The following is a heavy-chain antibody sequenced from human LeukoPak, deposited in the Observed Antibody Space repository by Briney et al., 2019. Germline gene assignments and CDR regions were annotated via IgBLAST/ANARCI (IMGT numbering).Heavy chain of an antibody. J-gene: IGHJ4*02. V-gene: IGHV3-53*01. D-gene: IGHD2-21*02. CDR2: IYSGGFT. Sequence: GGSLRLSCAASGFTVSSSYMSWVRQAPGKGLEWVSVIYSGGFTYYADSVKGRFTVSRDNSKNTLYVQMKSLRAEDTAVYYCAKDFVVVPGNVNYFDYWGQGTLVTVSS. CDR1: GFTVSSSY. CDR3: AKDFVVVPGNVNYFDY.